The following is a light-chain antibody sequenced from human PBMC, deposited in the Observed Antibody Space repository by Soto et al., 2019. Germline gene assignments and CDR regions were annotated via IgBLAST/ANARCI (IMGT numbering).Light chain of an antibody. CDR3: SLYTSENAYV. CDR2: EVN. J-gene: IGLJ1*01. Sequence: QSVLTQPPSASGSPGQSVAISCTGTSSDVGGYNYVSWYQQHPGKVPKLMIYEVNKRPSGVPDRFSGSKSGNTASLTVSGLQAEDEADYYCSLYTSENAYVFGTGTKVTVL. V-gene: IGLV2-8*01. CDR1: SSDVGGYNY.